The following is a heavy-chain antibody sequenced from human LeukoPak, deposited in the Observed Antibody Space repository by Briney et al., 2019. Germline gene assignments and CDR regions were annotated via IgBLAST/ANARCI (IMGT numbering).Heavy chain of an antibody. D-gene: IGHD3-16*01. Sequence: SETLSLTCNVSGYSISSGYYWAWIRQAPGKGLEWIGSIYHSGYTHYNPSLKSRVTISVDTSKNDFSLKLSSVAAADTAIYYCARDMNPTHYFDYWGQGTLVTVSS. V-gene: IGHV4-38-2*02. CDR2: IYHSGYT. J-gene: IGHJ4*02. CDR1: GYSISSGYY. CDR3: ARDMNPTHYFDY.